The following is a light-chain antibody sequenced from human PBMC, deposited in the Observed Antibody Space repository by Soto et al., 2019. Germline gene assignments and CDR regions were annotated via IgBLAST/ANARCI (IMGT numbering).Light chain of an antibody. J-gene: IGKJ1*01. CDR3: QQLNSYRWT. CDR1: QGISSY. CDR2: AAS. V-gene: IGKV1-9*01. Sequence: DIQMTQSPSTLSASVGHRFTITCRASQGISSYLAWYQQKPVKAPKLLIYAASTLQSGVPSRFSGSGSGTEVTIITSSLQHEDFATYYCQQLNSYRWTFGQGTTVDIK.